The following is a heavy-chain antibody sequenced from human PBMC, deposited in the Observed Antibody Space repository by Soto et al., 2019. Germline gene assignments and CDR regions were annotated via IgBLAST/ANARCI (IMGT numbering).Heavy chain of an antibody. CDR2: IYYSGST. D-gene: IGHD4-17*01. CDR1: GGSISSSSYY. J-gene: IGHJ3*02. CDR3: AAPPVTVTTWVGDAFDI. V-gene: IGHV4-39*01. Sequence: SETLSLTCTVSGGSISSSSYYWGWIRQPPGKGLEWIGSIYYSGSTYYNPSLKSRVTISVDTSKNQFSLKLSSVTAADTAVYYCAAPPVTVTTWVGDAFDIWGQGTMVTVSS.